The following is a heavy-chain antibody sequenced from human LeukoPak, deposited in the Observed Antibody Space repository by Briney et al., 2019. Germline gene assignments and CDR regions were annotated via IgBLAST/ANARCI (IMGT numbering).Heavy chain of an antibody. CDR1: DDSITMYY. D-gene: IGHD4-17*01. Sequence: SETLSLTCTVSDDSITMYYWTWIRQPPGKGLEWIGYVDHTGSTKFNPSLNGRVSISRDTSNNFFSLRLRSVTAADTAVYFCARAYGDYEAGAQGYWGQGTLVTVSS. V-gene: IGHV4-59*01. CDR3: ARAYGDYEAGAQGY. J-gene: IGHJ4*02. CDR2: VDHTGST.